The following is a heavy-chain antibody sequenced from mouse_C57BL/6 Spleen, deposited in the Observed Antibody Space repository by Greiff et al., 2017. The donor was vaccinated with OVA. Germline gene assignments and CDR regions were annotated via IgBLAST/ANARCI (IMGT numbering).Heavy chain of an antibody. CDR3: AINYGSRGGIDY. D-gene: IGHD1-1*01. CDR2: IHPSDSDT. J-gene: IGHJ2*01. CDR1: GYTFTSYW. V-gene: IGHV1-74*01. Sequence: QVQLQQPGAELVKPGASVKVSCKASGYTFTSYWMHWVKQRPGQGLEWIGRIHPSDSDTNYNQKFKGKATLTVANSSSTAYVQLISRTAVDSAVYYCAINYGSRGGIDYWGQGTTLTVSS.